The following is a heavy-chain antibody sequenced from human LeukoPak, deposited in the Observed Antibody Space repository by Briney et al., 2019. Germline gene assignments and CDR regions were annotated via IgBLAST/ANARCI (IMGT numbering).Heavy chain of an antibody. D-gene: IGHD4-17*01. CDR2: MNPDGSQK. CDR3: ARDPAYGALDI. J-gene: IGHJ3*02. V-gene: IGHV3-7*01. Sequence: GGSLRLSCAASGFPFSSHYMGWVRQAPGKGPEWVALMNPDGSQKAYVDSLKGRFAISRDNARNSLFLFMNSLTAEDTAVYYCARDPAYGALDIWGQGTMVTVSS. CDR1: GFPFSSHY.